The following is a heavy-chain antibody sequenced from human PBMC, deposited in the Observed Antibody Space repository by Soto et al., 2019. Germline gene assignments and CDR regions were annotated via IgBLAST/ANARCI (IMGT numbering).Heavy chain of an antibody. J-gene: IGHJ5*02. Sequence: QITLKESGPTLVKPTQTLTLTCTFSGFSLTTGGLGVAWLRQPPGMALEWLADIYWNGEKNYSPSLKNRATITRDTSKNQVVLTVTNMDPVDTGTYYCSHRRVHSGMSFDPWGQGILVSVSS. CDR1: GFSLTTGGLG. CDR2: IYWNGEK. CDR3: SHRRVHSGMSFDP. D-gene: IGHD3-10*01. V-gene: IGHV2-5*01.